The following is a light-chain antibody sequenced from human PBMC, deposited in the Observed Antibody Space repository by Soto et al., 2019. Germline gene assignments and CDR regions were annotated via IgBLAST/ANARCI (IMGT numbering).Light chain of an antibody. Sequence: QSVLTQPPSASGSPGQSVTISCTGTSSDVGGYNYVSWYQQHPGKAPKLMIYEVSKWPSGVPDRFSGSTSGSTASLTVSGLQAEDEADYYCSSYAGSNNPYVFGTGTKLTVL. CDR3: SSYAGSNNPYV. V-gene: IGLV2-8*01. CDR1: SSDVGGYNY. CDR2: EVS. J-gene: IGLJ1*01.